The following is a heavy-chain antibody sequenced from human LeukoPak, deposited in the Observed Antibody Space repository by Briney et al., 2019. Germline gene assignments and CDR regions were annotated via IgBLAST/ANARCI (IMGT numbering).Heavy chain of an antibody. D-gene: IGHD6-13*01. CDR2: ITSYNGNT. CDR1: GYTFSSYG. J-gene: IGHJ4*02. Sequence: ASVKVSCKASGYTFSSYGISWVRQAPGQGLEWMGWITSYNGNTKNAQQLQGRVTMTTDTSTGTAYMELRSLRSDDTAVYYCARAGAAAGTPFDYWGQGTLVTVSS. CDR3: ARAGAAAGTPFDY. V-gene: IGHV1-18*01.